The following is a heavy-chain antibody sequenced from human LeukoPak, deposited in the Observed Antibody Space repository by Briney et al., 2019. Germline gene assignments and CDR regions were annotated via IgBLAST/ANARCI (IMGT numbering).Heavy chain of an antibody. V-gene: IGHV1-8*01. D-gene: IGHD4/OR15-4a*01. Sequence: ASVTVSCKASGYTFTSYDINWVRQAAGQGGEWMGWMNPNSGNTVYAQKFQGRLTMTRNTSISTAYMELSSLRSEDTAVYYCASFRGAIPDYYYYGMDVWGQGTTVTVSS. J-gene: IGHJ6*02. CDR2: MNPNSGNT. CDR1: GYTFTSYD. CDR3: ASFRGAIPDYYYYGMDV.